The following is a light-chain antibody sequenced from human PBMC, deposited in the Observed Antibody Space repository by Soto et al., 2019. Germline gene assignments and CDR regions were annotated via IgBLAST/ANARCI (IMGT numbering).Light chain of an antibody. J-gene: IGLJ1*01. V-gene: IGLV1-40*01. CDR3: QSYDTNLSGYV. CDR1: GSNIGAGYD. Sequence: QSVLTQPPSVSGAPGQRVTISCTGSGSNIGAGYDIHWYQQVPGTAPKPLIYANTNRASGVPDRFSGSKSGTSASLAITGLQAEDEADYYCQSYDTNLSGYVFGPGTKLTVL. CDR2: ANT.